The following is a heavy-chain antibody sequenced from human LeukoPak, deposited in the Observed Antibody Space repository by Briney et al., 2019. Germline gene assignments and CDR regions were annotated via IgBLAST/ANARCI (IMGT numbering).Heavy chain of an antibody. Sequence: PGGSLRLSCAASGFIFNGYGMHWVRQAPGKGLEWVAIISYDGSKKYYVDSVKGRFTISRDNSKNTLSLQMDSLRAEDTAVYYCAKERFIYYDSSPTDYWGQGTLVTVSS. CDR3: AKERFIYYDSSPTDY. J-gene: IGHJ4*02. V-gene: IGHV3-30*18. D-gene: IGHD3-22*01. CDR1: GFIFNGYG. CDR2: ISYDGSKK.